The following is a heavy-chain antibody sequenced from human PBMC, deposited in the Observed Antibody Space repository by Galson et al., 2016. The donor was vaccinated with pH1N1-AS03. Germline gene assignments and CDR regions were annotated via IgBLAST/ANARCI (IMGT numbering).Heavy chain of an antibody. CDR1: GFTSRNYA. CDR3: ARGVVVGLGFDI. Sequence: SLRLSCAASGFTSRNYAMHWLRQAPGKGLEWVVVISSDGTKKEDADSVKGRFTISRDSSRNTLYLQMDSLRVEDTAVYYCARGVVVGLGFDIWGQGTMVTVSS. D-gene: IGHD3-3*01. J-gene: IGHJ3*02. V-gene: IGHV3-30*04. CDR2: ISSDGTKK.